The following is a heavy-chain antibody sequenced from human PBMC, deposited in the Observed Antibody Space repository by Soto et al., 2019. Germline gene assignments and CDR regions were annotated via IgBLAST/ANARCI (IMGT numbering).Heavy chain of an antibody. CDR2: IKSDGSST. V-gene: IGHV3-74*01. D-gene: IGHD2-2*01. CDR3: ARDWYCSSTSCSCP. Sequence: PGGSLRLSCAASGFIFSNFWMHWVRQVPGKGLVWVSRIKSDGSSTIYADSVKGRFTISRDNAKNTLYLQMNSLRAEDTAVYYCARDWYCSSTSCSCPWGQGTLVTVSS. CDR1: GFIFSNFW. J-gene: IGHJ5*02.